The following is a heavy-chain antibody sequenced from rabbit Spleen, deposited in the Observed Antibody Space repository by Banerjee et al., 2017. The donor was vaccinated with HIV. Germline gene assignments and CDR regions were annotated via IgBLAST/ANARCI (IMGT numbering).Heavy chain of an antibody. CDR3: ARDTASSFSSYGMDL. J-gene: IGHJ6*01. Sequence: QEQLEESGGGLVQPGGSLKLSCKASGFSFNSGYDMCWVRQAPGKGLEWIACIYGGSSGSTYFASWAKGRFTISKTSSTTVTLQMTSLTAADTATYFCARDTASSFSSYGMDLWGPGTLVTVS. D-gene: IGHD8-1*01. CDR2: IYGGSSGST. CDR1: GFSFNSGYD. V-gene: IGHV1S45*01.